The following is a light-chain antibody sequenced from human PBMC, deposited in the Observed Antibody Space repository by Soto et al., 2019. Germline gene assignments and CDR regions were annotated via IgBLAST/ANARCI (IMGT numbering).Light chain of an antibody. V-gene: IGLV2-14*01. J-gene: IGLJ1*01. Sequence: QSVLTQPASVSGSPGQSITISCTGTSSYVGGYHYVSWYQPHPGKAPKLMIYDVFNRPSGVSKRFSGSKSGNTASLTISGLQAEDEADYYCNSYTSRSSGVFGTGTKVTVL. CDR1: SSYVGGYHY. CDR3: NSYTSRSSGV. CDR2: DVF.